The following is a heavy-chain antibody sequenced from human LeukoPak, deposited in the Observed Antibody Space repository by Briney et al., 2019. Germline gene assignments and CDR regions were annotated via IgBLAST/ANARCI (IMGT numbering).Heavy chain of an antibody. CDR1: GFTLSSYS. CDR2: ISSSGSYI. V-gene: IGHV3-21*01. J-gene: IGHJ3*02. D-gene: IGHD2-2*01. CDR3: GRDLMVVAPAADEAFDI. Sequence: PGGSLRLSCAASGFTLSSYSMNWVRQAPGKGLEWVSSISSSGSYIYYADSVKGRFTISRDNAKNSLYLQMNSLRAEDTAVYYCGRDLMVVAPAADEAFDIWGQGTMLTVSS.